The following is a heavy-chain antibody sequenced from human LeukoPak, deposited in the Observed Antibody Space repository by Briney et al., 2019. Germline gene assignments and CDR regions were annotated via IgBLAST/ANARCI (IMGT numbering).Heavy chain of an antibody. D-gene: IGHD3-3*01. CDR3: ARESGFMMVGEINADNWFDP. J-gene: IGHJ5*02. V-gene: IGHV3-30*04. Sequence: PGGSLRLSCSGAGFTFRDSAFHWVRQAPGKGLEWVAVISDDGSKRFYADSVKGRFTISRDNSRDTLYLHMQTLRPEDSAVYYCARESGFMMVGEINADNWFDPWGQGTPVTASS. CDR2: ISDDGSKR. CDR1: GFTFRDSA.